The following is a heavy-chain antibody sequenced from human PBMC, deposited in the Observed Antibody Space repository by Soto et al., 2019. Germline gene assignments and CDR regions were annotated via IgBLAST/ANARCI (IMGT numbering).Heavy chain of an antibody. CDR3: ARGYGSGSYPFDY. D-gene: IGHD3-10*01. CDR1: GGSISSGGYS. CDR2: IYHSGST. Sequence: RLCRTCAVSGGSISSGGYSWSWIRQPPGKGLEWIGYIYHSGSTYYNPSLKSRVTISVDRSKNQFSLKLSSVTAADTAVYYCARGYGSGSYPFDYWGQGTLVTVYS. J-gene: IGHJ4*02. V-gene: IGHV4-30-2*01.